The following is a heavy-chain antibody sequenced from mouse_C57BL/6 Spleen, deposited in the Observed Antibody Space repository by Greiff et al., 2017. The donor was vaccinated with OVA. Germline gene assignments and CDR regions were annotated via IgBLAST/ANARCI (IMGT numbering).Heavy chain of an antibody. J-gene: IGHJ4*01. CDR1: GFSLTSYG. Sequence: QVQLKESGPGLVAPSPSLSLTCTVSGFSLTSYGVDWVRQSPGQGLEWLGVIWGVGSTNYNSALKSRLSISKDNSTSHVFLKMHSLQPHDTAMYYGARARYYYGRGYYYARDYWGQGTSVTVSS. CDR3: ARARYYYGRGYYYARDY. V-gene: IGHV2-6*01. CDR2: IWGVGST. D-gene: IGHD1-1*01.